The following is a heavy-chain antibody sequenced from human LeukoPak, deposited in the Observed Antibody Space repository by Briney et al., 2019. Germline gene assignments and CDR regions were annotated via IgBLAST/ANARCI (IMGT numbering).Heavy chain of an antibody. J-gene: IGHJ4*02. Sequence: GESLKISCKGSGYSFTNYWIGWVRQMPGKGLEWMGIIYPGDSDTTYGPSFQGQVTISADKSISAAYLQWSSLKASDTAMYYCARRGNSAYAYWGQGTLVTVSS. CDR2: IYPGDSDT. CDR3: ARRGNSAYAY. CDR1: GYSFTNYW. D-gene: IGHD5-12*01. V-gene: IGHV5-51*01.